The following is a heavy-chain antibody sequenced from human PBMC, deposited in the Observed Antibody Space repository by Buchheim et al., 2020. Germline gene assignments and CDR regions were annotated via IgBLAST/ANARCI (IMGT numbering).Heavy chain of an antibody. Sequence: QVQMEESGPGLVKPSDTLSLTCRVSGGPFITPDYYWTWIRQPAGKGLEWIGRVSFNGRADYNPSLKSRVTISLDTSNNRFSLKVASVAAADSAIYFCARSSLDVWSAFDSWGQG. CDR2: VSFNGRA. CDR1: GGPFITPDYY. D-gene: IGHD3-3*01. V-gene: IGHV4-61*02. CDR3: ARSSLDVWSAFDS. J-gene: IGHJ4*02.